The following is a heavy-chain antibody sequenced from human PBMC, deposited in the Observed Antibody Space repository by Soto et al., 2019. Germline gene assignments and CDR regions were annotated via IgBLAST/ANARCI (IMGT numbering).Heavy chain of an antibody. Sequence: EVQLLESGGGLVQPGGSLRLSCGASGFSFSTYAMNWVRQAPGKGLEWVSGLSGSGGSTYYANSVKGRFAISRDNSRDILYLQMNSLRAEDTAVYYCAKGDEVWSGFSVTYSFYMDVWGKGTTVTISS. CDR3: AKGDEVWSGFSVTYSFYMDV. D-gene: IGHD3-3*01. V-gene: IGHV3-23*01. CDR2: LSGSGGST. J-gene: IGHJ6*03. CDR1: GFSFSTYA.